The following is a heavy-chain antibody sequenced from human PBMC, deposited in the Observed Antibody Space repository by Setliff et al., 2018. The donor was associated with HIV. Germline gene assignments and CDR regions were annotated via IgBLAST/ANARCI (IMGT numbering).Heavy chain of an antibody. Sequence: PGGSLRLSCEASGFTVSNTYMSWVRQAPGKGLEWVSVIFSGGSTFYADSVKGRFTISRDNAKNSLYLQMNTLRAEDTAVYFCARSPYGDYGLDYWGQGTLVTVSS. D-gene: IGHD4-17*01. CDR3: ARSPYGDYGLDY. CDR2: IFSGGST. CDR1: GFTVSNTY. V-gene: IGHV3-66*01. J-gene: IGHJ4*02.